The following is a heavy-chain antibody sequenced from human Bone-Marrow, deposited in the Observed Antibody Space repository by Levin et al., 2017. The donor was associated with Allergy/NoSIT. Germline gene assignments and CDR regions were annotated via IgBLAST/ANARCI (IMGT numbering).Heavy chain of an antibody. D-gene: IGHD5-24*01. J-gene: IGHJ4*02. V-gene: IGHV3-33*01. CDR1: GFSFSSFA. Sequence: SGGSLRLSCEASGFSFSSFAMHWVRQAPGKGLEWVAMTWYDGSKKYYGDSVQGRFIISRDNSKNTLYLEMNSLRVEDTAIYYCARDERAMAGGDLDYWGQGTLVTVS. CDR2: TWYDGSKK. CDR3: ARDERAMAGGDLDY.